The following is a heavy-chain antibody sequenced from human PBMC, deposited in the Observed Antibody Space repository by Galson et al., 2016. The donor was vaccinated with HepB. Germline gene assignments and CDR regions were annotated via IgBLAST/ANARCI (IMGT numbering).Heavy chain of an antibody. CDR2: IYPGDFDT. J-gene: IGHJ4*02. V-gene: IGHV5-51*03. D-gene: IGHD3-10*01. CDR1: GYSFTSYW. CDR3: ARGPGSSDYYFDY. Sequence: QSGAEVKKPGESLKISCKGSGYSFTSYWVGWVRQMPGKGLEWMGMIYPGDFDTRYSPSFEGQVTISADKSVSTAYLQWNSLKASDTAMYYCARGPGSSDYYFDYWGQGTLITVSS.